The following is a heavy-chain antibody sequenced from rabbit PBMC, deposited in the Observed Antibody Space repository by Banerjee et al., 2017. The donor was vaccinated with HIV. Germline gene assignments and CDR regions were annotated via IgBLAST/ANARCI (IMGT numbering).Heavy chain of an antibody. Sequence: QSLEESGGGLVKPGASLTLTCTASGFDLSSNYYMCWVRQAPGKGLEWIGCIYNGDGSTYYASWVNGRFTISKTSSTTVTLQMTSLTVADTATYFCARAPYGGRGYASKLWGQGTLVTVS. CDR1: GFDLSSNYY. V-gene: IGHV1S40*01. J-gene: IGHJ3*01. CDR3: ARAPYGGRGYASKL. D-gene: IGHD6-1*01. CDR2: IYNGDGST.